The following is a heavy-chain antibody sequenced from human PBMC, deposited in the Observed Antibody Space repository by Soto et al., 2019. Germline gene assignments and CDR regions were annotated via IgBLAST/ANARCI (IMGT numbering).Heavy chain of an antibody. CDR3: ARDGFTVISSGSFDY. D-gene: IGHD1-26*01. CDR2: ISAGKGDT. CDR1: GDTFSSYG. V-gene: IGHV1-18*04. Sequence: VQLVQSGAEVRKPGASVKVACKASGDTFSSYGISWVRQAPGIGLEWMGWISAGKGDTNYAQKFQGRVSMTTDTSTSTAHMELRSLTSDDTAVYYCARDGFTVISSGSFDYWGQGTLVTVSS. J-gene: IGHJ4*02.